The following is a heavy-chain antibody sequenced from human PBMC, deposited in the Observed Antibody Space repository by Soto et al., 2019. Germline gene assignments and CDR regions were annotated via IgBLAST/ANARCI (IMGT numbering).Heavy chain of an antibody. Sequence: PGGSLRLSCAASGFTFSSYWMHWVRQAPGKGLVWVSRINPDGSTITYADSVKGRFTISRDNAKNTLYLQMNSLRAEDTAVYFCSRDTFGEQDYWGQGTLVTVSS. V-gene: IGHV3-74*01. CDR1: GFTFSSYW. CDR2: INPDGSTI. D-gene: IGHD3-10*01. CDR3: SRDTFGEQDY. J-gene: IGHJ4*02.